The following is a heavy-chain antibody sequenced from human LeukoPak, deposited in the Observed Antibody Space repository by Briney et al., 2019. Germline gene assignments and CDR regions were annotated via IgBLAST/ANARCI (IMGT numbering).Heavy chain of an antibody. CDR2: FYHGGST. J-gene: IGHJ3*02. D-gene: IGHD4-23*01. CDR3: AKDISGYGGNSPRSFDI. CDR1: GYSISTGYY. V-gene: IGHV4-38-2*02. Sequence: PSETLSLTCTVSGYSISTGYYWDWIRQPPGKGLEWIGTFYHGGSTYYNPSLKSRVTISVDTSKNQFSLNLTSVTAADTALYYCAKDISGYGGNSPRSFDIWGQGTMVTVSS.